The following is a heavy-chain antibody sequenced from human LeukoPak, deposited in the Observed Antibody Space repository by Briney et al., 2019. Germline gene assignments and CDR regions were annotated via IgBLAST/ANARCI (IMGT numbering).Heavy chain of an antibody. D-gene: IGHD5-24*01. CDR3: ARDRGWRQYDY. CDR1: GFTFSTSW. Sequence: GGSLRLSCEGSGFTFSTSWMDWVRQAPGKGLQWVANIKPDGSDKYYAESVRGRFTISRDNAKNSLYLEMNSLTADDTAAYYCARDRGWRQYDYWGQGTLVTVSS. V-gene: IGHV3-7*04. J-gene: IGHJ4*02. CDR2: IKPDGSDK.